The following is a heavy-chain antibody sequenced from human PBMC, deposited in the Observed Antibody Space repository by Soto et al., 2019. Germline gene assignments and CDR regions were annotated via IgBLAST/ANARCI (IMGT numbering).Heavy chain of an antibody. CDR1: GFSLSTSGMR. CDR2: IDWDDDK. J-gene: IGHJ4*02. Sequence: SGPTLVHPTQTLTLTCTFPGFSLSTSGMRVSWIRQPPGKALEWLARIDWDDDKFYSTSLKTRLTISKDTSKNQVVLTMTNMDPVDTATYYCARMAPFSGSSPFDYWGQGTRVTVSS. D-gene: IGHD1-26*01. V-gene: IGHV2-70*04. CDR3: ARMAPFSGSSPFDY.